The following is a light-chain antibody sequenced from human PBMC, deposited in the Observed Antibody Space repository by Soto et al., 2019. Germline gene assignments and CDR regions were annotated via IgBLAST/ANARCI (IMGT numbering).Light chain of an antibody. V-gene: IGKV3-11*01. CDR2: DAS. J-gene: IGKJ2*01. CDR1: QSVSSY. CDR3: QQRSNWPPYT. Sequence: EIVLTQSPATLSLSPGERATLSCRASQSVSSYLAWYQQKPGQAPRLLIYDASNRATGIPARFSGSGSGTDFNVTIRSLEPEDFAVYYCQQRSNWPPYTFGQGTKLEIK.